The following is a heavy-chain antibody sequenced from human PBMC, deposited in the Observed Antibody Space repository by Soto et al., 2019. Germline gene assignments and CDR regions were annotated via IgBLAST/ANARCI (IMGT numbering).Heavy chain of an antibody. Sequence: QVQLVQSGAEVKKPGASVKVSCKASGYTFTSYGISWVRQAPGQGLEWMGWISAYNGNTNYAQKLQGRVTMTTDTXTXIAYMELRSLRSDDTAVYYCARFVGAWYSGSYTVDYWGQGTLVTVSS. CDR3: ARFVGAWYSGSYTVDY. D-gene: IGHD1-26*01. CDR1: GYTFTSYG. J-gene: IGHJ4*02. CDR2: ISAYNGNT. V-gene: IGHV1-18*01.